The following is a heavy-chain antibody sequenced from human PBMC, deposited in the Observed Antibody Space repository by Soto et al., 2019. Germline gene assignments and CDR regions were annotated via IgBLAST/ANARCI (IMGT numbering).Heavy chain of an antibody. CDR2: ISAYNGNT. V-gene: IGHV1-18*01. CDR1: GYTFTSYG. Sequence: ASVKVSCKASGYTFTSYGISWVRQAPGQGLEWMGWISAYNGNTNYAQKLQGRVTMTTDTSTSTAYMELRSLRSDDTAVYYCARDWIGYCSGGSCYSGPWGQGTLVTVSS. J-gene: IGHJ5*02. D-gene: IGHD2-15*01. CDR3: ARDWIGYCSGGSCYSGP.